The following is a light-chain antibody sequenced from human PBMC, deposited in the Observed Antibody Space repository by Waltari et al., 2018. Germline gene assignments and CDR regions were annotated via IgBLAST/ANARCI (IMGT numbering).Light chain of an antibody. CDR1: SGSVSTTSY. CDR2: KAD. V-gene: IGLV8-61*01. J-gene: IGLJ3*02. Sequence: QTVVTQEPSLSVSPGGTVTLTCALSSGSVSTTSYATWYQQSPGQAPRTRVYKADSRSSGVPDRCSGSILGNKAALTITGAQADDESDYYCALYMGSGSWVFGGGTKLTVL. CDR3: ALYMGSGSWV.